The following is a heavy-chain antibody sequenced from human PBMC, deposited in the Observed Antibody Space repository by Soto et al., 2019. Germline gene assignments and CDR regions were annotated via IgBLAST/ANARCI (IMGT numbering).Heavy chain of an antibody. V-gene: IGHV3-21*01. CDR1: GFTFTSYT. CDR2: IGSASDYI. D-gene: IGHD3-10*01. CDR3: AREVGSEPYYCYPMDV. Sequence: PGGSLRLSCAASGFTFTSYTMNWVRQAPGKGLEWVSSIGSASDYIYYTDSVKGRFTISRDNAKNSLSLQMNSLRAEDTAVYYCAREVGSEPYYCYPMDVWGQGTTVTVSS. J-gene: IGHJ6*02.